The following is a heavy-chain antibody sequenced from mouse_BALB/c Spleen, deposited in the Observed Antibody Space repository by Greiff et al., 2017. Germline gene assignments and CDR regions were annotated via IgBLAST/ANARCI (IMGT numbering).Heavy chain of an antibody. V-gene: IGHV1S81*02. Sequence: QVQLQQPGAELVKPGASVKLSCKASGYTFTSYYMYWVKQRPGQGLEWIGGINPSNGGTNFNEKFKSKATLTVDKSSSTAYMQLSSLTSEDSAVYYCTRVRGNYYFDDWGQGTTLTVSS. CDR1: GYTFTSYY. CDR2: INPSNGGT. CDR3: TRVRGNYYFDD. D-gene: IGHD2-1*01. J-gene: IGHJ2*01.